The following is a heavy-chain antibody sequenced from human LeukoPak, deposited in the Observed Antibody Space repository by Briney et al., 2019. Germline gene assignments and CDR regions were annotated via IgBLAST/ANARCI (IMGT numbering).Heavy chain of an antibody. Sequence: GGSLRLSCAASGFTFRNYWMSWVRQAPGKGLEWVANIKLDGSDKYYVDSVKGRFTISRDNAKNSVYLQMNSLRAEDTAVYYCANVAGYSSGWYQTDYWGQGTLVTVSS. D-gene: IGHD6-19*01. CDR1: GFTFRNYW. V-gene: IGHV3-7*01. J-gene: IGHJ4*02. CDR2: IKLDGSDK. CDR3: ANVAGYSSGWYQTDY.